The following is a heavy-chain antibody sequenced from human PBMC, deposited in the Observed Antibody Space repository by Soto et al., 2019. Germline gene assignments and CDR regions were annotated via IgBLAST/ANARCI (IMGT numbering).Heavy chain of an antibody. Sequence: QVQLVESGGGVVQPGRSLRLSCTASGFSFSTYGMHWVRQAPGXXXEWVALVWYDGRNKHYVDSVEGRFTISRDNSKXXXXXXXXXXXXXXXXXXXXXXXXXXXXXXXXXXXGMDVWGQGTTVTVSS. V-gene: IGHV3-33*01. J-gene: IGHJ6*02. CDR2: VWYDGRNK. CDR1: GFSFSTYG. CDR3: XXXXXXXXXXXXXXXGMDV.